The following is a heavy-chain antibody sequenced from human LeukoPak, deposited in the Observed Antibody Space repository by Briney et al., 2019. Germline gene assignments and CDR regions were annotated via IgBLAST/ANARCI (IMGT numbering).Heavy chain of an antibody. D-gene: IGHD1-1*01. CDR2: ISGNGRT. J-gene: IGHJ6*03. Sequence: PGGSLRLTCAASGFTVSSNYMNWVRQAPGKGLEWVSVISGNGRTFYADSLKGRFTISRDNSKNTLYLQMNSLRAEDTAVYYCATSLGLEDPYYYYYMDVWGKGTTVTVSS. CDR1: GFTVSSNY. CDR3: ATSLGLEDPYYYYYMDV. V-gene: IGHV3-66*02.